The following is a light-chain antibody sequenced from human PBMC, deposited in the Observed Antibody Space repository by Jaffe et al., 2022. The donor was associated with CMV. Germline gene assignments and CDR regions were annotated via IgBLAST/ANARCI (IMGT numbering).Light chain of an antibody. Sequence: ETVLTQSPGTLSLSPGERATLSCRASQSLSGNYLAWYQQKPGQAPRLLIYDASNRVTGTPDRFSGSGSGTDFTLTISRLEPEDFAVYYCHQYAGSPLTFGGGTKVEIK. J-gene: IGKJ4*01. CDR1: QSLSGNY. CDR3: HQYAGSPLT. V-gene: IGKV3-20*01. CDR2: DAS.